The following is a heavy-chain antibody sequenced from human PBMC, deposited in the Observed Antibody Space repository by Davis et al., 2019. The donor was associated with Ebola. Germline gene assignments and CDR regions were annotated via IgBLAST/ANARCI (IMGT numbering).Heavy chain of an antibody. CDR3: ARHYVYDYYMGLDV. V-gene: IGHV3-66*04. D-gene: IGHD3-10*02. Sequence: PSETLSLTCAASGFTFGDYAMHWVRQAPGKGLEWVSVIYTGGRTYYTDSVKGRFTISRDNSKNTIYLQMNSLRAEDTAVYYCARHYVYDYYMGLDVWGQGTTVTVSS. CDR2: IYTGGRT. J-gene: IGHJ6*02. CDR1: GFTFGDYA.